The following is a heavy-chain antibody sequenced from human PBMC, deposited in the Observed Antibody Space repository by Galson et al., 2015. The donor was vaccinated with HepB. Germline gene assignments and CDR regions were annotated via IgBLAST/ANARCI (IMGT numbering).Heavy chain of an antibody. J-gene: IGHJ4*02. CDR1: GFTFSTYG. CDR3: ARDTLTTNHYSLDY. V-gene: IGHV3-33*01. CDR2: IWYDGSNQ. Sequence: LRLSCAASGFTFSTYGMFWVRQAPGKGLEWVAVIWYDGSNQYYADSVKGRFTISRDNSKNTLYLQMNSLRAEDTAVYYCARDTLTTNHYSLDYGGQGPLVTVSS. D-gene: IGHD2-15*01.